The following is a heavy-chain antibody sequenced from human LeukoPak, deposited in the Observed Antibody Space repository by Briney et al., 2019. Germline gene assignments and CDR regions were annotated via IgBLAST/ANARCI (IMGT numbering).Heavy chain of an antibody. CDR3: ARDLRVVGARGWFDP. CDR1: GGSISSGGYS. V-gene: IGHV4-30-2*01. J-gene: IGHJ5*02. Sequence: SSETLSLTCAVSGGSISSGGYSWSWIRQPPGKGLEWIGYIYHSGSTYYNPSLKSRVTISVDRSKNQFSLKLSSVTAADTAVYYCARDLRVVGARGWFDPWGQGTLVTVSS. CDR2: IYHSGST. D-gene: IGHD1-26*01.